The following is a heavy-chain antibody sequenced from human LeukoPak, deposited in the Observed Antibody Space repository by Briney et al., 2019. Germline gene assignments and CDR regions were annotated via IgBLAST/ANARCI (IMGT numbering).Heavy chain of an antibody. Sequence: ASVKVSCKASGYTFTSYDINWVRQATGQGLEWMGWMNPNSGNTGYAQKFQGRVPMTRNTSISTAYMELSSLRSEDTAVYYCARARRGYSYGHFDYWGQGTLVTVSS. CDR3: ARARRGYSYGHFDY. CDR2: MNPNSGNT. D-gene: IGHD5-18*01. CDR1: GYTFTSYD. J-gene: IGHJ4*02. V-gene: IGHV1-8*01.